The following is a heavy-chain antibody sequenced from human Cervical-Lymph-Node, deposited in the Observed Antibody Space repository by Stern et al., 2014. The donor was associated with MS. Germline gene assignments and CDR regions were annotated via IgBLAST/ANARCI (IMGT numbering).Heavy chain of an antibody. CDR1: GYIFTDYY. J-gene: IGHJ4*01. CDR2: INPNSGGP. V-gene: IGHV1-2*02. Sequence: VPLVQSGAEARAPGASMKVSCKASGYIFTDYYLHWARQAPGQGLELLGWINPNSGGPNHAQNFQGRVTMTRDTSISTAYMELRWLGSADTAVYYCARGSGTAYDLRGDYWGQGTLVTVSS. D-gene: IGHD3-3*01. CDR3: ARGSGTAYDLRGDY.